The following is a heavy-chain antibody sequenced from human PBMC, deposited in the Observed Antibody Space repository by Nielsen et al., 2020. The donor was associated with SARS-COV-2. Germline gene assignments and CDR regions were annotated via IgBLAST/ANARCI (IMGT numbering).Heavy chain of an antibody. J-gene: IGHJ5*02. CDR2: ISGRSADT. CDR1: GYSFFDHG. D-gene: IGHD2-15*01. Sequence: ASVKVSCKTSGYSFFDHGISWVRQAPGQGLEWMGWISGRSADTKSAQKFQGRVTMTTDTVTSTAYMELRGLRSDDTAVYYCARSPMTPSGWFDPWGQGTLVTVSS. CDR3: ARSPMTPSGWFDP. V-gene: IGHV1-18*01.